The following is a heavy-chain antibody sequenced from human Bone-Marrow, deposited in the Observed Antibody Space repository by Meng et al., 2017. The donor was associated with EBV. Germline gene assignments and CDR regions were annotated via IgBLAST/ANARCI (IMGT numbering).Heavy chain of an antibody. CDR3: ARATSGWVEIYY. J-gene: IGHJ4*02. CDR2: IYYSGST. CDR1: GGSVSSGSYY. D-gene: IGHD6-19*01. Sequence: APLMQPVPGLVKPSDTLSLTCPGSGGSVSSGSYYWSWIRQPPGKGLEWIGYIYYSGSTNYNPSLKSRVTISVDTSKNQFSLKLSSVTAADTAVYYCARATSGWVEIYYWGQGTLVTVSS. V-gene: IGHV4-61*01.